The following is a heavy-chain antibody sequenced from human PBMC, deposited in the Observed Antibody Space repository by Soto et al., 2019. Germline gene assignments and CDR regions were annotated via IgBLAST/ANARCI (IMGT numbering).Heavy chain of an antibody. V-gene: IGHV3-33*01. CDR1: GFNFGNFG. CDR2: ISNDENIK. D-gene: IGHD5-12*01. CDR3: ARGLRGVLDY. Sequence: AVGSLRLSCVASGFNFGNFGMHWVRQAPGKGLEWLTVISNDENIKQDSVRGRFAIARDNSKNTLYLHLTSLRAEDTAIYYCARGLRGVLDYWGQGTLVTV. J-gene: IGHJ4*02.